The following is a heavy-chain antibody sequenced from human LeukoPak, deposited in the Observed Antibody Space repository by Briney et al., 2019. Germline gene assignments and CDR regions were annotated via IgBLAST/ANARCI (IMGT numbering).Heavy chain of an antibody. CDR1: GNTFTSYD. J-gene: IGHJ6*03. D-gene: IGHD3-3*01. CDR3: ARGRLRDFWSGYFSPNYYYYYMDV. Sequence: ASVKVSCKASGNTFTSYDINWVRQATGQGLEWMGWMNPNSGNTGYAQKFQGRVTMTRNTSISTAYMELSSLRSEDTAVYYCARGRLRDFWSGYFSPNYYYYYMDVWGKGTTVTVSS. V-gene: IGHV1-8*01. CDR2: MNPNSGNT.